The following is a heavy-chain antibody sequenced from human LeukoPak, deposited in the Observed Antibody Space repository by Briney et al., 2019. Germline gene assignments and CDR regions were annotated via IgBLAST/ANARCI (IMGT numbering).Heavy chain of an antibody. J-gene: IGHJ3*01. CDR2: ISYDGTDK. D-gene: IGHD6-19*01. V-gene: IGHV3-30*18. Sequence: PGRSLRLSCAASGFTFRRFSMYWVRQTPGKGLAWVALISYDGTDKYYADSVRGRFTISRDFSKDTLYLQMNSLRPEDTGVYYCAKGLNPQWLYDAFDVCGQGTMVTVSS. CDR3: AKGLNPQWLYDAFDV. CDR1: GFTFRRFS.